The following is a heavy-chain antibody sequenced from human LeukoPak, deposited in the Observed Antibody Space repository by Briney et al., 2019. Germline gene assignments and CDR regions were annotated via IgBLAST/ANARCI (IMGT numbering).Heavy chain of an antibody. D-gene: IGHD3-22*01. CDR2: IYSGGST. CDR1: GFTVSSNY. V-gene: IGHV3-53*01. Sequence: GGSLRLSCAASGFTVSSNYMSWVRQAPGKGLEWVSVIYSGGSTYYADSVKGRFTISRDNSKNTLYLQMNSLRAEDTAVYYCARVYYDSSGYPDYFDYWGQGTLVTVSS. J-gene: IGHJ4*02. CDR3: ARVYYDSSGYPDYFDY.